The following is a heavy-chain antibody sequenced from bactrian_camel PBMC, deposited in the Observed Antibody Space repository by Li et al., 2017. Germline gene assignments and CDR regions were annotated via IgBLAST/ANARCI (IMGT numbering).Heavy chain of an antibody. CDR3: AAGQGVGWCLDVIRVGAEADFDY. V-gene: IGHV3S67*01. CDR2: INSASRT. CDR1: GFTFSNYV. J-gene: IGHJ6*01. D-gene: IGHD5*01. Sequence: VQLVESGGGLVQPGGSLRLSCAASGFTFSNYVMSWFRQAPGKEREGVASINSASRTIYADSMKGRFTISRDNAKNTLYLQMNSLNPEDTGTYTCAAGQGVGWCLDVIRVGAEADFDYWGQGTQVTVS.